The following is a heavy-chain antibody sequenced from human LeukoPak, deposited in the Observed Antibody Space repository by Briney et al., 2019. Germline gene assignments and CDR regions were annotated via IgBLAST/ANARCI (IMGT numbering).Heavy chain of an antibody. D-gene: IGHD3-22*01. Sequence: GASVKVSCKASGYTFTSYAMHWVRQAPGQRLEWMGWINAGNGNTKYSQKFQGRVTITRDTSASTAYMELSSLRSEDTAVYYCAFGRSGHYAYFDYWGQGTLVTVSS. V-gene: IGHV1-3*01. CDR2: INAGNGNT. CDR3: AFGRSGHYAYFDY. CDR1: GYTFTSYA. J-gene: IGHJ4*02.